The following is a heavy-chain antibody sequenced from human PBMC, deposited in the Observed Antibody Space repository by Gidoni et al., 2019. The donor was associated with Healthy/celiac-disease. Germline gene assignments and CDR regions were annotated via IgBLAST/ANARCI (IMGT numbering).Heavy chain of an antibody. D-gene: IGHD3-22*01. Sequence: QVQLQESGPGLVQPSETLSLTCTVSVGSISSYYWSWIRQPPGKGLEWIGYIYYSGSTNYNPSLKSRVTISVDTSKNQFSMKLSSVTAADTAVYYCARRSLRPYYYYYYGMDVWGQGTTVTVSS. CDR1: VGSISSYY. J-gene: IGHJ6*02. CDR2: IYYSGST. CDR3: ARRSLRPYYYYYYGMDV. V-gene: IGHV4-59*08.